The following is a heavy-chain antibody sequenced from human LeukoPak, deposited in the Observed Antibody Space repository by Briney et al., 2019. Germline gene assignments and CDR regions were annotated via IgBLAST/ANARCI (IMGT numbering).Heavy chain of an antibody. CDR2: IYYSGST. CDR3: ARHRGSGSPYFDY. D-gene: IGHD3-10*01. J-gene: IGHJ4*02. Sequence: NSSETLSLTCTVSGDSINNYYWSWIRQSPGKGLEWIGYIYYSGSTKYNPSLESRVTISVDTSKNQFSLKLSSVTAADTAVYYCARHRGSGSPYFDYWGPGTLVTVSS. V-gene: IGHV4-59*08. CDR1: GDSINNYY.